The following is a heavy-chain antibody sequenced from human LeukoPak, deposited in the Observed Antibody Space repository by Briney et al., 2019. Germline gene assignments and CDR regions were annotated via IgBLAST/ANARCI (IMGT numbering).Heavy chain of an antibody. CDR1: GFTFSSYA. V-gene: IGHV3-23*01. J-gene: IGHJ6*03. D-gene: IGHD7-27*01. Sequence: PGGSLRLSCAASGFTFSSYAMSWVRQAPGKGVEWVSAISGSGGSTYYADSVKGRFTISRDNSKNTLYLQMNSLRAEDTAVYYCAKKRPGYYYYYMDVWGKGTTVTVSS. CDR3: AKKRPGYYYYYMDV. CDR2: ISGSGGST.